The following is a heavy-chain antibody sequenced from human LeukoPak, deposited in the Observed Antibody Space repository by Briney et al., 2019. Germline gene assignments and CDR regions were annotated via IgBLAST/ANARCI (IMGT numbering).Heavy chain of an antibody. Sequence: AGGSLRLSCAASGFTFSSYWMSWVRQAPGKGLEWVANIKQDGSEKYYVDSVKGRFTISRDNAKNSLYLQMNSLRAEDTAVYYCARDRTFTSILYYYYYGMDVWGQGTTVTASS. V-gene: IGHV3-7*01. J-gene: IGHJ6*02. D-gene: IGHD3-16*01. CDR3: ARDRTFTSILYYYYYGMDV. CDR2: IKQDGSEK. CDR1: GFTFSSYW.